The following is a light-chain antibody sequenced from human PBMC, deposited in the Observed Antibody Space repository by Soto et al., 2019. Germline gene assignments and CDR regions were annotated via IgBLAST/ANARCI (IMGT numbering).Light chain of an antibody. J-gene: IGKJ1*01. CDR3: QQYNNWPPDRT. Sequence: EIVMTQSPATLSVSPGERATLSCRASQSVGRNLAWYQQKPGQAPRLLIYGASTRATGIPARFSGSGSDTEFTLTISSLQSADLAIYFCQQYNNWPPDRTFGQGTKVEIK. CDR1: QSVGRN. V-gene: IGKV3-15*01. CDR2: GAS.